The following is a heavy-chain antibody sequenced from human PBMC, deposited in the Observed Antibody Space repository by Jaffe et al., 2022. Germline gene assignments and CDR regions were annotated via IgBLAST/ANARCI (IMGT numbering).Heavy chain of an antibody. J-gene: IGHJ6*03. CDR2: INHSGST. Sequence: QVQLQQWGAGLLKPSETLSLTCAVYGGSFSGYYWSWIRQPPGKGLEWIGEINHSGSTNYNPSLKSRVTISVDTSKNQFSLKLSSVTAADTAVYYCARGPPYYYDSSGYYSGVYYYYYYMDVWGKGTTVTVSS. D-gene: IGHD3-22*01. CDR3: ARGPPYYYDSSGYYSGVYYYYYYMDV. V-gene: IGHV4-34*01. CDR1: GGSFSGYY.